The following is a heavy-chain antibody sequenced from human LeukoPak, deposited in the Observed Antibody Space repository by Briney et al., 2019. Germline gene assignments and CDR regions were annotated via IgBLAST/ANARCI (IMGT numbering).Heavy chain of an antibody. D-gene: IGHD3-22*01. CDR2: ISAYNGNT. J-gene: IGHJ5*02. CDR3: ARDLALYYYDGSGYYFRWFDP. V-gene: IGHV1-18*01. Sequence: ASVKVSCKASGYTFTSYGISWVRQAPGQGLEWMGWISAYNGNTNYAQKLQGRVTMTTDTSTSTAYMELRSLRSDDTAVYYCARDLALYYYDGSGYYFRWFDPWGQGTLVTVSS. CDR1: GYTFTSYG.